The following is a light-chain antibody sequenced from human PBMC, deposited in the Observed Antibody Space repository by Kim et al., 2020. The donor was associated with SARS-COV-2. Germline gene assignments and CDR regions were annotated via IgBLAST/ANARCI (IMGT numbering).Light chain of an antibody. CDR3: LQHNSYPLT. CDR1: QGIRND. V-gene: IGKV1-17*01. CDR2: AAS. J-gene: IGKJ4*01. Sequence: DIQMTQSPSSVSASVGDRVTITCRASQGIRNDIGWYQQKPGKATKRLIYAASSLQSGVPSRFSGSGSGTEFTLTISSLQPEDFATYYCLQHNSYPLTFGGGTKVDIK.